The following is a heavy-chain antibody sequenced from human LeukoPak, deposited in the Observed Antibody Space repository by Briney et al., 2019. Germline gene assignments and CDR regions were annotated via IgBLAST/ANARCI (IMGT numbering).Heavy chain of an antibody. CDR3: ARQPQYYDFWSGYSYYFDY. D-gene: IGHD3-3*01. CDR1: GFTFSSYI. J-gene: IGHJ4*02. Sequence: GSLRLSCAASGFTFSSYIMNWVRQPPGKGLEWIGSIEYSGSTYYNPSLKSRVTISVDTSKNQFSLKLSSVTAADTAVYYCARQPQYYDFWSGYSYYFDYWGQGTLVTVSS. CDR2: IEYSGST. V-gene: IGHV4-39*01.